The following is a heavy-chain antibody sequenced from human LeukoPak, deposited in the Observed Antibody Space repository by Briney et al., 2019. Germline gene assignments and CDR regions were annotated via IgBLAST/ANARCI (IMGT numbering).Heavy chain of an antibody. J-gene: IGHJ3*01. V-gene: IGHV5-51*01. D-gene: IGHD3-16*01. CDR2: LYPGDSDA. Sequence: GESLKISCKGSGYSFNDYWIGWVRQLPGKGLEWMGVLYPGDSDARYTPSFQGQVTISADKSISTAYLHWSSLKASDTAMYYCTRRWAGGQTFDSWGQGTMVTVSS. CDR1: GYSFNDYW. CDR3: TRRWAGGQTFDS.